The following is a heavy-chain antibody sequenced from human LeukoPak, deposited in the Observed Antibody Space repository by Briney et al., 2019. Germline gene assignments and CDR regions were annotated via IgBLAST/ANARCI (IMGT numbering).Heavy chain of an antibody. D-gene: IGHD1-26*01. V-gene: IGHV4-61*02. CDR3: AGDAIVGATYFDY. CDR1: GGSISSGSYY. CDR2: IYTSGST. Sequence: PSETLSLTCTVSGGSISSGSYYWSWIRQPAGKGLEWIGRIYTSGSTNYNPSLKSRVTISVDTSKNQFSLKLSSVTAADTAVYYCAGDAIVGATYFDYWGQGTLVTVSS. J-gene: IGHJ4*02.